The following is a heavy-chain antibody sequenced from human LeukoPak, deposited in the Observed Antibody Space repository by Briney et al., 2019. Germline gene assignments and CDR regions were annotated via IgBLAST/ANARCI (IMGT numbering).Heavy chain of an antibody. CDR3: ARADFSTGYSSGARRIDY. CDR2: IYYSGST. J-gene: IGHJ4*02. CDR1: GGSISSSSYY. D-gene: IGHD6-19*01. V-gene: IGHV4-39*07. Sequence: PSETLSLTCTVSGGSISSSSYYWGWIRQPPGKGLEWIGSIYYSGSTYYNPSLKSRVTISVDTSKNQFSLKLSSVTAADTAVYYCARADFSTGYSSGARRIDYWGQGTLVTVSS.